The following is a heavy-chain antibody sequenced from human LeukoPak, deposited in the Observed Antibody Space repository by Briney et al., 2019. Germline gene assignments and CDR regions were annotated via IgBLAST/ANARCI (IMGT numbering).Heavy chain of an antibody. CDR2: ISGSGGST. V-gene: IGHV3-23*01. J-gene: IGHJ4*02. Sequence: GGSLRLSCAASGFTFSSYAMSWVREAPGKGLEWVSAISGSGGSTYYADSVKGRFTISRDNSKNTLYLQMNSLRAEDTAVYYCAKVGSMGFGELALDYWGQGTLVTVSS. CDR3: AKVGSMGFGELALDY. CDR1: GFTFSSYA. D-gene: IGHD3-10*01.